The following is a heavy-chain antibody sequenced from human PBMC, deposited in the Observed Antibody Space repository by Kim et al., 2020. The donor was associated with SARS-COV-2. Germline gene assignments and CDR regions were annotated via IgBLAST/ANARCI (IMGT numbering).Heavy chain of an antibody. CDR3: CPKPEQVVSPLPSAFDM. J-gene: IGHJ3*02. CDR2: ISSGGTT. V-gene: IGHV3-64D*06. CDR1: GFAFNDFA. D-gene: IGHD6-6*01. Sequence: GGSLRLSCSGSGFAFNDFAVHWVRQTPGKGLEYISGISSGGTTYYADSVKGRFTISRDNSKNTLYLQIYSLRTEDTAMYYCCPKPEQVVSPLPSAFDMWGQGTMVTVSS.